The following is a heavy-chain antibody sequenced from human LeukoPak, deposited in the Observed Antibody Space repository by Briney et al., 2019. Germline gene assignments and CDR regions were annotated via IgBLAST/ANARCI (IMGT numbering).Heavy chain of an antibody. CDR3: AKLHCSGGSCYYGVWFDP. D-gene: IGHD2-15*01. Sequence: GGTLRLSCAASGFTFSSYGMSWVRQAPGKGLEWVSAISGSGGSTYYADSVKGRFTISRDNSKNTLYLQMNSLRAEDTAVYYCAKLHCSGGSCYYGVWFDPWGQGTLVTVSS. CDR1: GFTFSSYG. V-gene: IGHV3-23*01. CDR2: ISGSGGST. J-gene: IGHJ5*02.